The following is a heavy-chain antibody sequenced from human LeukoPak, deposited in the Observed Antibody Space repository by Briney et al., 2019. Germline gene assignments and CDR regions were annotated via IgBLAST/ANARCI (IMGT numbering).Heavy chain of an antibody. V-gene: IGHV4-4*07. CDR3: ARDVRAFDI. J-gene: IGHJ3*02. CDR2: FYISGSA. CDR1: GGSISSYY. Sequence: SETLSLTCTVSGGSISSYYWTWIRQPAGKGLEWIGHFYISGSASYNPSLKSRVTMSVDTSKNQFSLKLRSVTAADTAVYYCARDVRAFDIWGQGTMVTVSS.